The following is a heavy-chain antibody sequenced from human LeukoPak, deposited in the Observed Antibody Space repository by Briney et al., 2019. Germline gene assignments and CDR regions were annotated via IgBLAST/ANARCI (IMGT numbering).Heavy chain of an antibody. D-gene: IGHD6-13*01. CDR1: GGSITTSNW. Sequence: PSGTLSLTCAVSGGSITTSNWWTWVRQPPGKGLEWIWEIYHTGSTNYNPSLKSRVTISVDKSKNQFSLKLTSVTAADTAVYYCARNGPTAAGAFDSWGQGTLVTVSS. V-gene: IGHV4-4*02. CDR3: ARNGPTAAGAFDS. J-gene: IGHJ3*02. CDR2: IYHTGST.